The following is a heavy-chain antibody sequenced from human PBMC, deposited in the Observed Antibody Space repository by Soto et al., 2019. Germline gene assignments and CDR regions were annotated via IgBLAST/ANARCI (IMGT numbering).Heavy chain of an antibody. Sequence: QVQLVQSGGEVKKPGASVKVSCKTSGYTFINYGITWVRQAPGQGLEWMGWISTFNGNTNYAQKFQGRVTMTRDTSTTTAYMELRTLRSDDTAMYYCTRGGRDVPRIPYDTWGQGTRVTVSS. CDR2: ISTFNGNT. CDR3: TRGGRDVPRIPYDT. CDR1: GYTFINYG. D-gene: IGHD3-16*01. J-gene: IGHJ5*02. V-gene: IGHV1-18*04.